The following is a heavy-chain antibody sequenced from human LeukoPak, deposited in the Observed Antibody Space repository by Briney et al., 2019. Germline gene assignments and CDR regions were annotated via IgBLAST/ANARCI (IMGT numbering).Heavy chain of an antibody. CDR1: GYTFTGYY. CDR2: IIPILGIA. CDR3: ASIYGSGSTVIDY. D-gene: IGHD3-10*01. J-gene: IGHJ4*02. Sequence: EASVKVSCKASGYTFTGYYMHWVRQAPGQGLEWMGRIIPILGIANYAQKFQGRVTITADKSTSTAYMELSSLRSEDTAVYYCASIYGSGSTVIDYWGQGTLVTVSS. V-gene: IGHV1-69*02.